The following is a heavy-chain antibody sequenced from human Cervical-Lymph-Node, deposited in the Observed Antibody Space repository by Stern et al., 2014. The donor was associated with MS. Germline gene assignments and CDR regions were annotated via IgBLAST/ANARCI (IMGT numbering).Heavy chain of an antibody. V-gene: IGHV4-31*01. Sequence: VQLVESGPGLVKPSQTLSLTCTVSGGSISSDNYYWTWIRQHPGKGLEWIGHISYSGTTYYTPSLQSPVSITVATSPTLLLLSLSSVTAADTAVYYWARDHFTTSLDVWGHGTTVTVS. CDR1: GGSISSDNYY. J-gene: IGHJ6*02. CDR3: ARDHFTTSLDV. CDR2: ISYSGTT. D-gene: IGHD2-2*01.